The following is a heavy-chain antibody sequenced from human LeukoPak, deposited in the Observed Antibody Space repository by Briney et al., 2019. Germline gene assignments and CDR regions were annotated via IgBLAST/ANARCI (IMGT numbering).Heavy chain of an antibody. J-gene: IGHJ4*02. CDR2: ISGSGGST. CDR3: AKGMSYYGSGSYSDY. V-gene: IGHV3-23*01. D-gene: IGHD3-10*01. Sequence: GGSLRLSCAASGFTFSSYAMSWVRQAPGKGLEWVSAISGSGGSTYYADSVKGRFTISRDNSKNTLYLQMNSLRAEDTAVYYCAKGMSYYGSGSYSDYWGQGTLSPSPQ. CDR1: GFTFSSYA.